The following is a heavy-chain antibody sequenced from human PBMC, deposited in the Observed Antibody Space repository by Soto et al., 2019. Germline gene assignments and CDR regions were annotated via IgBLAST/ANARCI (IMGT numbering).Heavy chain of an antibody. CDR2: INHSGST. J-gene: IGHJ6*03. Sequence: SETLSLTCAVYGGSFSGYYWSWIRQPPGKGLEWIGEINHSGSTNYNPSLKRRVTISVDTSKNQFYLKLNSVTAADTAVYYCARGIYCSSTSCLYYYYYYMDVWGKGTTVTVSS. D-gene: IGHD2-2*01. CDR3: ARGIYCSSTSCLYYYYYYMDV. CDR1: GGSFSGYY. V-gene: IGHV4-34*01.